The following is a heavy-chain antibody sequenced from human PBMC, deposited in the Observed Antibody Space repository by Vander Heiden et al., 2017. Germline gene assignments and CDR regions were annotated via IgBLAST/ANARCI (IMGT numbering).Heavy chain of an antibody. J-gene: IGHJ4*02. CDR3: GIVVVNAGLGY. CDR1: GFSFSSYA. V-gene: IGHV3-23*01. Sequence: EVQLLESGGGLVQPGGSMRLCCAASGFSFSSYALSWVRQAPGKGLEWVSASIAIDGTTNYADSVKGRFTISRDNSKNTLHLQMNSLRAADTAVYYCGIVVVNAGLGYWGQGTLVTVSS. CDR2: SIAIDGTT. D-gene: IGHD2-21*01.